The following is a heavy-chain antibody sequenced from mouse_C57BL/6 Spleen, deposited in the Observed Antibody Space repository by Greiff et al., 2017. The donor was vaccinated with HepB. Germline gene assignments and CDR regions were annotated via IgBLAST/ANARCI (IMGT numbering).Heavy chain of an antibody. D-gene: IGHD1-1*01. CDR3: ARGGYGSSLFAY. V-gene: IGHV1-26*01. Sequence: EVQLQQSGPELVKPGASVKISCKASGYTFTDYYVNWVKQSHGKSLEWIGDINPNNGGTSYNQKFKGKATLTVDKSSSTAYMELRSLTSEDSAVYYCARGGYGSSLFAYWGQGTLVTVSA. J-gene: IGHJ3*01. CDR1: GYTFTDYY. CDR2: INPNNGGT.